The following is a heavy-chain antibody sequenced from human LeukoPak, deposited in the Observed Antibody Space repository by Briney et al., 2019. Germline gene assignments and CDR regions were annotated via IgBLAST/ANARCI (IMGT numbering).Heavy chain of an antibody. D-gene: IGHD4-23*01. V-gene: IGHV1-2*02. CDR1: GYTFTGYY. CDR3: ARDQATVATPWWDH. Sequence: ALVKVSCKASGYTFTGYYVHWVRQAPGQGLEWMGWINANSGGTNYAQKLQGRVTMTRDTSISTAYMELSRLRSDDTAVYFCARDQATVATPWWDHWGQGTLVTVSS. J-gene: IGHJ4*02. CDR2: INANSGGT.